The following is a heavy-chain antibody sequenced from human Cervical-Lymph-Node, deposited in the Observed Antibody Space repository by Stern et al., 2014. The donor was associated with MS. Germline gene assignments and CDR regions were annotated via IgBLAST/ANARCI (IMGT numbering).Heavy chain of an antibody. J-gene: IGHJ4*02. V-gene: IGHV4-59*01. Sequence: VELEESGPGLVKPSETLSLTCTVSGDSISGYYWNWIRQPPGKGLEWIGYIYDSGSTNYNPSLKSRVTISVDTSKNQFSLRLNSVTAADTAVYYCARDSRDYFDYWGQGTLVTVSS. CDR3: ARDSRDYFDY. CDR2: IYDSGST. D-gene: IGHD3-10*01. CDR1: GDSISGYY.